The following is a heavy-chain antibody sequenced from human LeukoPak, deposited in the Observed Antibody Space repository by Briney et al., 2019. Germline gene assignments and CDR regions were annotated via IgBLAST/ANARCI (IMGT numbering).Heavy chain of an antibody. CDR3: AKDGPPWTTGTELDYYYGMDV. CDR2: ISYDGSNK. J-gene: IGHJ6*02. V-gene: IGHV3-30*18. CDR1: RFTFSSYG. D-gene: IGHD1-1*01. Sequence: GGSLRLSCAASRFTFSSYGMHWVRQAPGKGLEWVAVISYDGSNKYYADSVKGRFTISRDNSKNTLYLQMNSLRAEDTAVYYCAKDGPPWTTGTELDYYYGMDVWGQGTTVTVSS.